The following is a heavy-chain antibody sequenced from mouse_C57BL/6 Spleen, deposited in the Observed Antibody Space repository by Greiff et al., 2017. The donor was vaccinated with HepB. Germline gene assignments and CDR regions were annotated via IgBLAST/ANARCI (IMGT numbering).Heavy chain of an antibody. CDR1: GYAFSSYW. J-gene: IGHJ4*01. CDR2: IYPGDGDT. D-gene: IGHD2-3*01. V-gene: IGHV1-80*01. CDR3: ARDGYYYAMDY. Sequence: VQLQQSGAELVKPGASVKISCKASGYAFSSYWMNWVKQRPGKGLEWIGQIYPGDGDTNYNGKFKGKATLTEDKSSSTAYMQISSLTSEDSAVYFCARDGYYYAMDYWGQGTSVTVSS.